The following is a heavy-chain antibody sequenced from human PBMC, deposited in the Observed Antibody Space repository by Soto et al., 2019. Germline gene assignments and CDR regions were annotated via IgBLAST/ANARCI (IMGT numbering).Heavy chain of an antibody. CDR2: IYHSGST. Sequence: SETLCLTCAVSSGAISSSNCRSWVRQPPGQALEWIGEIYHSGSTNYNPSLKSRVTISVDKSKNQFSLKLSSVTAADTAVYYCARAGTAHYDFWSGYPNYYYYKDVWGKGTTVT. J-gene: IGHJ6*03. D-gene: IGHD3-3*01. V-gene: IGHV4-4*02. CDR3: ARAGTAHYDFWSGYPNYYYYKDV. CDR1: SGAISSSNC.